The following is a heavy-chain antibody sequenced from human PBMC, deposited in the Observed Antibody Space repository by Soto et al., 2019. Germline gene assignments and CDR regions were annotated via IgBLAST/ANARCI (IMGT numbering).Heavy chain of an antibody. CDR3: TAPVVTGLYFDY. Sequence: GGSLRLSCTASGFTFGDYAMSWFRQAPGKGLEWVGFIRSKAYGGTTEYAASVKGRFTISRDDSKSIAYLQMNSLKTEDTAVYYCTAPVVTGLYFDYWGQRTLVTVSS. D-gene: IGHD2-15*01. J-gene: IGHJ4*02. CDR1: GFTFGDYA. CDR2: IRSKAYGGTT. V-gene: IGHV3-49*03.